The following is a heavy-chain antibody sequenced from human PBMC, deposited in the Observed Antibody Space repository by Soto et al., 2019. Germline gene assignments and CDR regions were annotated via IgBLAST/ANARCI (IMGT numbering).Heavy chain of an antibody. CDR3: ANRHRGSGKMAAAPSDSFDP. V-gene: IGHV3-23*01. J-gene: IGHJ5*02. CDR1: GFNFSSYA. D-gene: IGHD6-13*01. CDR2: ISGSGGST. Sequence: PGASLSISWAASGFNFSSYAMSWVRQAPGKGLEWVSAISGSGGSTYYAYSVKGRFTISRDNSKNTLYLQMTSLRAEDTSVYYCANRHRGSGKMAAAPSDSFDPWGQGTRVTVSA.